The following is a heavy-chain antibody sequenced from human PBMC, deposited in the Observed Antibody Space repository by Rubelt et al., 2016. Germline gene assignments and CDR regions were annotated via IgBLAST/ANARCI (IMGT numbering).Heavy chain of an antibody. CDR1: GYTFTSYY. Sequence: QVQLVQSGAEMKKPGASVKVSCKASGYTFTSYYMHWVRQAPGQGLEWMGIINPSGGSTSYAQTFQDRVTMTRDTATSTVYMERGSLRSEDTAVYYCARGGDLALDYWGQGTLVTVSS. CDR3: ARGGDLALDY. D-gene: IGHD3-3*01. CDR2: INPSGGST. V-gene: IGHV1-46*01. J-gene: IGHJ4*02.